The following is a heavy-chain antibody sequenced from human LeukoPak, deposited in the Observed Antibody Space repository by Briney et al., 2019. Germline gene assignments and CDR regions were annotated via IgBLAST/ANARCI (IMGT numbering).Heavy chain of an antibody. Sequence: GGSLRLSCAASGFTFSSYSMNWVRQAPGKGLEWVSSISSSSSYIYYADSVKGRFTIPRDNAKNSLYLQMSSLRDEDTAVYYCARASFQRWLQLGGDWGQGTLVTVSS. V-gene: IGHV3-21*01. D-gene: IGHD5-24*01. CDR3: ARASFQRWLQLGGD. CDR1: GFTFSSYS. CDR2: ISSSSSYI. J-gene: IGHJ4*02.